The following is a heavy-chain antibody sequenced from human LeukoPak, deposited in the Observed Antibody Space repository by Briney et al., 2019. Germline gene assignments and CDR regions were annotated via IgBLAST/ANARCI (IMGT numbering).Heavy chain of an antibody. J-gene: IGHJ6*02. CDR1: GYTFTGYY. CDR2: INPNSGGT. V-gene: IGHV1-2*04. Sequence: ASVKVSCKASGYTFTGYYMHWVRQAPGQGLEWMGWINPNSGGTNCAQKFQGWVTMTRDTSISTAYMELSRLRSDDTAVYYCARGYSSSWYGYYYYYYGMDVWGQGTTVTVSS. CDR3: ARGYSSSWYGYYYYYYGMDV. D-gene: IGHD6-13*01.